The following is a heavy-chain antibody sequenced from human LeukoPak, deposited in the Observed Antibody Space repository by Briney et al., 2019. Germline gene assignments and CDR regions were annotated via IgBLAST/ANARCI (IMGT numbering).Heavy chain of an antibody. J-gene: IGHJ4*02. D-gene: IGHD3-10*01. CDR1: GFTFSSYA. V-gene: IGHV3-23*01. CDR3: AKGPGRGYYGSGSYLYYFDY. Sequence: GGSLRLSCAASGFTFSSYAMSWVRQAPGKGLEWVSAISGSGGSTYYADSVKGRFTISRDNSKNTLYLQMNSLRAEDTAVYYCAKGPGRGYYGSGSYLYYFDYWGQGTLVTVSS. CDR2: ISGSGGST.